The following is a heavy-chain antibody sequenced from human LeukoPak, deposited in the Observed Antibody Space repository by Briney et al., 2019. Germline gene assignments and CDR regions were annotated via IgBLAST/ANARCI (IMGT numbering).Heavy chain of an antibody. D-gene: IGHD3-10*01. Sequence: SETLSLTCAVYGGSFSGYYWSWIRQPPGKGLEWIGEINHSGSTNYNPSLKSRVTISVDTSKNQFSLKLSYVTAADTAVYYCARGRVTMVRGVIFDYWGQGTLVTVSS. J-gene: IGHJ4*02. CDR3: ARGRVTMVRGVIFDY. CDR2: INHSGST. CDR1: GGSFSGYY. V-gene: IGHV4-34*01.